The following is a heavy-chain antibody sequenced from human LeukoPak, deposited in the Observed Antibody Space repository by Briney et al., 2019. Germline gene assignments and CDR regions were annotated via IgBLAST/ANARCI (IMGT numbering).Heavy chain of an antibody. CDR2: ISSSSSTI. Sequence: QPGGSLRLSCVASGFTFSTYSMNWVRQTPGKGLEWVSYISSSSSTIYYADSVKGRFTISRDNAKNSLYLQMNSLRAEDTAVYYCAREVTTVTTFNGRQWYFDLWGRGTLVTVSS. CDR1: GFTFSTYS. CDR3: AREVTTVTTFNGRQWYFDL. J-gene: IGHJ2*01. V-gene: IGHV3-48*04. D-gene: IGHD4-17*01.